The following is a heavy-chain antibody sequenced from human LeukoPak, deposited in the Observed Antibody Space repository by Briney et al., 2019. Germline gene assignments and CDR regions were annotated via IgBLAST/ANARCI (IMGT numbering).Heavy chain of an antibody. V-gene: IGHV4-38-2*02. J-gene: IGHJ4*02. CDR3: ARVHYDSSGSNFDY. CDR1: GYSISSGYY. CDR2: INHSGST. Sequence: SETLSLTCSVSGYSISSGYYWSWIRQPPGKGLEWIGEINHSGSTNYNPSLKSRVTISVDTSKNQFSLKLSSVTAADTAVYYCARVHYDSSGSNFDYWGQGTLVTVSS. D-gene: IGHD3-22*01.